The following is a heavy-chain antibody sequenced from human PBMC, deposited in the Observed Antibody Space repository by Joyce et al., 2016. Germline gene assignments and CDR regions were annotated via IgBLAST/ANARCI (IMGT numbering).Heavy chain of an antibody. CDR1: GFRFCDYG. V-gene: IGHV3-9*01. D-gene: IGHD1-26*01. J-gene: IGHJ6*02. Sequence: EVQLVESGGGLVQPGRSLRLSCAASGFRFCDYGMHWVRQAPVKDLEWVSGISWNSDNRLNADAVKGRFTISRDNAKNSLSLQLDSLRPDDTAFYYCAKGVVGATRMASRYFFHGLDVWGHGTTVTVSS. CDR2: ISWNSDNR. CDR3: AKGVVGATRMASRYFFHGLDV.